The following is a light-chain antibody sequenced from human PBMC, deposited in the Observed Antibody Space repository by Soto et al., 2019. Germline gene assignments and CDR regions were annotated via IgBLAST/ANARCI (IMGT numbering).Light chain of an antibody. CDR2: EVS. V-gene: IGLV2-8*01. CDR1: SSDVGGYNY. J-gene: IGLJ2*01. CDR3: SSYAGSNNLV. Sequence: QSALTQPPSASGSPGQSVTISCTGTSSDVGGYNYVSWYQQHPGKAPQLMIYEVSKRPSGVPDRFSGSKSGTTASLTVSVLQDDDAADYYCSSYAGSNNLVFGGGTKLTVL.